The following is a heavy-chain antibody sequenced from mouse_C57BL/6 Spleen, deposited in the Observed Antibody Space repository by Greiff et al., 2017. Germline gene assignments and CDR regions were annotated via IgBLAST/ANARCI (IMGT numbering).Heavy chain of an antibody. V-gene: IGHV14-3*01. CDR2: IDPANGNT. D-gene: IGHD1-1*01. CDR3: ARGYGSSYDWFAY. CDR1: GFNIKNTY. J-gene: IGHJ3*01. Sequence: EVQLKESVAELVRPGASVKLSCTASGFNIKNTYMHWVKQRPEQGLEWIGRIDPANGNTKYAPKFQGKATITADTSSNTAYLQLSSLTSEDTAIYYCARGYGSSYDWFAYWGQGTLVTVSA.